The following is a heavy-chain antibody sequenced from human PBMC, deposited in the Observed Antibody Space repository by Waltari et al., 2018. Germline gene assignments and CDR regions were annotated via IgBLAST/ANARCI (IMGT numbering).Heavy chain of an antibody. CDR2: IKQDGSEK. CDR3: AREEPYWYFDL. Sequence: EVQLVEAGGGLVQPGGSRRLSCAASGFAFSSYWMSWVRQAPGKGLEWVANIKQDGSEKYSVDSVKGRFTISRDNAKNSLYLQMNSLRAEDTAVYYCAREEPYWYFDLWGRGTLVTVSS. CDR1: GFAFSSYW. V-gene: IGHV3-7*01. J-gene: IGHJ2*01.